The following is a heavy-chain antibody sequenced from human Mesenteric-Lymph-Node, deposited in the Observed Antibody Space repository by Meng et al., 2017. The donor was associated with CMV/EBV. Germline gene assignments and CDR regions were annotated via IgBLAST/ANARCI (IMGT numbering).Heavy chain of an antibody. Sequence: ASVKVSCKASGYTLTSYDINWVRQATGQGLEWMGWISAYNGNTNYAQKLQGRVTMTTDTSTSTAYMELRSLRSDDTAVYYCARDLRYSSSCGDYWGQGTLVTVSS. CDR2: ISAYNGNT. V-gene: IGHV1-18*01. CDR3: ARDLRYSSSCGDY. J-gene: IGHJ4*02. CDR1: GYTLTSYD. D-gene: IGHD6-13*01.